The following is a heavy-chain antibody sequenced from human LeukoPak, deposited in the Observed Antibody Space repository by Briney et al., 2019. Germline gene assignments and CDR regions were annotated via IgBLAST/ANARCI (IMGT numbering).Heavy chain of an antibody. CDR2: ISYDGSNK. CDR3: AKDGGVGLHYSSYFDY. J-gene: IGHJ4*02. Sequence: GGSLRLSCAASGFTFSSYGMHWVRQAPGKGLEWVAVISYDGSNKYYADSVKGRFTISRDNSKNTLYLQMNSLRAEDTAVYYCAKDGGVGLHYSSYFDYWGQGTLVTVSS. CDR1: GFTFSSYG. D-gene: IGHD4-11*01. V-gene: IGHV3-30*18.